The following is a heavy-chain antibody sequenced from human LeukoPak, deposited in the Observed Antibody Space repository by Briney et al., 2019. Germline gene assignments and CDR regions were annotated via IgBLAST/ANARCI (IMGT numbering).Heavy chain of an antibody. V-gene: IGHV3-43*01. CDR1: GFTFDDYT. J-gene: IGHJ3*02. CDR3: AKDSGQLSGSYSGDAFDI. D-gene: IGHD1-26*01. Sequence: GGSLRLSCAASGFTFDDYTMHWVRQAPGKGLEWVSLISWDGGSTYYADSVKGRFTISRDNSKNSLYLQMNSLRTEDTALYYCAKDSGQLSGSYSGDAFDIWGQGTMVTVSS. CDR2: ISWDGGST.